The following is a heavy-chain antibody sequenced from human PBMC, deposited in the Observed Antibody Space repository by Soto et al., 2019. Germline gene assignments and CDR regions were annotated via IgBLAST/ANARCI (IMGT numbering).Heavy chain of an antibody. V-gene: IGHV3-48*01. Sequence: EVQLVESGGGLVQPGGSLRLSCAASGFTFSSYSMNWVRQAPGKGLEWVSYISSSSSTIYYADSVKGRFTNARDNAKNSLYLQMNSLRAEDTAVYYCARIDCSGGSCQPYYYYYGMDVWGQGTTVTVSS. CDR3: ARIDCSGGSCQPYYYYYGMDV. CDR1: GFTFSSYS. D-gene: IGHD2-15*01. J-gene: IGHJ6*02. CDR2: ISSSSSTI.